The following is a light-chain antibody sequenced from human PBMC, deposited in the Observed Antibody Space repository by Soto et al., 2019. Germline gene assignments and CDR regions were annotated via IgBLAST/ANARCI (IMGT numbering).Light chain of an antibody. J-gene: IGKJ1*01. V-gene: IGKV3-20*01. CDR3: QQYGSSPRT. Sequence: EIVLTQSPGTLSLSPGERATLSCRASQSVSSSYLAWYQQKPGQAPRPLIYGASNRATGIPDRFSGSGSGTDFTLTINRLEHEDFAVYYCQQYGSSPRTFGQGTKVEIK. CDR1: QSVSSSY. CDR2: GAS.